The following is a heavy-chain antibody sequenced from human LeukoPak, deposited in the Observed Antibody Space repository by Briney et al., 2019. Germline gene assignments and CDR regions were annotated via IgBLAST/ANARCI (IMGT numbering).Heavy chain of an antibody. V-gene: IGHV4-4*02. Sequence: PGGSLRLSCAASGFTFSDYALGWVRQAPGKGLEWIGEIYHSGSTNYNPSLKSRVTISVDKSKNQFSLKLSSVTAADTAVYYCARHPDTIVVIPGAWVDYWGQGTLVTVSS. D-gene: IGHD2-2*01. CDR3: ARHPDTIVVIPGAWVDY. CDR1: GFTFSDYAL. J-gene: IGHJ4*02. CDR2: IYHSGST.